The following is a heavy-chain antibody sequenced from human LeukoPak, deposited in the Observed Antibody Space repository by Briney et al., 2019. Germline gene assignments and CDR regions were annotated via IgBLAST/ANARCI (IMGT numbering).Heavy chain of an antibody. J-gene: IGHJ4*02. CDR2: IYYSGST. D-gene: IGHD6-13*01. Sequence: SETLSLTCTVSGGSISSYYWSWIRQPPGKGLEWIGYIYYSGSTNYNPSLKSRVTISVDTSKNQFSLKLSSVTAADTAVYYCARVRAGLVDYWGQGTLVTVSS. CDR1: GGSISSYY. CDR3: ARVRAGLVDY. V-gene: IGHV4-59*01.